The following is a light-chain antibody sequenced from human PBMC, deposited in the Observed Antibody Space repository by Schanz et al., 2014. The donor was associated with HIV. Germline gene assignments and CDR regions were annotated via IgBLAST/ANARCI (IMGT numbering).Light chain of an antibody. CDR1: QTLDRW. CDR2: KAS. CDR3: QQYSTYPYT. J-gene: IGKJ2*01. V-gene: IGKV1-5*03. Sequence: DIQMTQSPSTLSASVGDRVTITCRASQTLDRWLAWYQQKPGQAPKRLIYKASNLVTGVPSRFSGSGYGTEFTLTIASLQPDDFATYYCQQYSTYPYTFGQGTKLEIK.